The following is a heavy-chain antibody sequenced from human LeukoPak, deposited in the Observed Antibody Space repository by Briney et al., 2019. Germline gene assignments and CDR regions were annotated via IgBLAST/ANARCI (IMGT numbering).Heavy chain of an antibody. CDR3: AKGSYYDSSGSFYFDY. D-gene: IGHD3-22*01. Sequence: PGGSLRLSCAASGFTFSSYGMHWVRQAPGKGLEWVAVIWYDGSNKYYADSVKGRFTISRDNSKNTLYLQMNGLRAEDTAVYYCAKGSYYDSSGSFYFDYWGQGTLVTVSS. CDR2: IWYDGSNK. V-gene: IGHV3-33*06. J-gene: IGHJ4*02. CDR1: GFTFSSYG.